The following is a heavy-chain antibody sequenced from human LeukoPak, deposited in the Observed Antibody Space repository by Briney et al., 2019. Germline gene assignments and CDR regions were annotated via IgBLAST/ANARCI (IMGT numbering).Heavy chain of an antibody. Sequence: SETLSLTCAVYGGSFSGYYWSWIRQPAGKGLEWIGRIYTSGSTNYNPSLKSRVTISVDTSKNQFSLKLSSVTAADTAVYYCARANSGWSINFDYWDQGTLVTVSS. CDR2: IYTSGST. J-gene: IGHJ4*02. CDR1: GGSFSGYY. CDR3: ARANSGWSINFDY. V-gene: IGHV4-59*10. D-gene: IGHD6-19*01.